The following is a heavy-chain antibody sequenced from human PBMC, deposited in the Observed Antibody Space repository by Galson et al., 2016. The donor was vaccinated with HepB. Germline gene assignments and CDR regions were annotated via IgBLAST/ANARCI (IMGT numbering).Heavy chain of an antibody. D-gene: IGHD4-23*01. Sequence: SLRLSCAASGFTLNNCDMGWVRQAPGKGLEWVSSFKGDGTARYTDSLRGRFTVSSDNSKNTVYLQMNSLGAEDTAVYYCTKFVDYGGNYYFDSWGQGTLVTVSS. CDR1: GFTLNNCD. CDR3: TKFVDYGGNYYFDS. J-gene: IGHJ4*02. CDR2: FKGDGTA. V-gene: IGHV3-23*01.